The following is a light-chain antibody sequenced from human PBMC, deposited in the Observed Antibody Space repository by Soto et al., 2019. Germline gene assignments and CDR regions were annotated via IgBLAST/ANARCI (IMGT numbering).Light chain of an antibody. CDR2: DAS. J-gene: IGKJ2*01. CDR3: QQYDNRLPYT. V-gene: IGKV1-33*01. Sequence: DIQMTQSPSSLSASVGDRVTITCQASQDISNYLNWYQQKPGKAPKLLIYDASNLETGVPSRFSGSGSGTDFTFTISSLQPEDIATYYCQQYDNRLPYTFGQGTKVDIK. CDR1: QDISNY.